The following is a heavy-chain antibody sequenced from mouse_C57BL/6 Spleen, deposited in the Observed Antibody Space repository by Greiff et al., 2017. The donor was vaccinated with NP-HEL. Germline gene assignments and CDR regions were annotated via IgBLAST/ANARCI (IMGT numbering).Heavy chain of an antibody. CDR1: GYTFTDYY. V-gene: IGHV1-26*01. Sequence: VQLQQSGPELVKPGASVKISCTASGYTFTDYYMNWVKQSHGKSLEWIGDISPNNGYTNYHHKFKGKATLTVDKSSSTAYMELRSLTSEDSAVYYCARSSNSPAMDCWGKGTSVTVYS. CDR3: ARSSNSPAMDC. CDR2: ISPNNGYT. J-gene: IGHJ4*01. D-gene: IGHD2-5*01.